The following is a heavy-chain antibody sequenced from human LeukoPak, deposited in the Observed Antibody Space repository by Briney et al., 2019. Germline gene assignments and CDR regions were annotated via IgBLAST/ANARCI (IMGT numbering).Heavy chain of an antibody. CDR2: INAGNGNT. D-gene: IGHD6-19*01. V-gene: IGHV1-3*01. Sequence: ASVNVTCKASGYTFTSYAMHWVRQAPGQRLEWMGWINAGNGNTKYSQKFQGRVTITRDTSASTAYMELSSLRSEDTAVHYCARLCRAAVAGTDYWGQGTLVTVSS. CDR3: ARLCRAAVAGTDY. CDR1: GYTFTSYA. J-gene: IGHJ4*02.